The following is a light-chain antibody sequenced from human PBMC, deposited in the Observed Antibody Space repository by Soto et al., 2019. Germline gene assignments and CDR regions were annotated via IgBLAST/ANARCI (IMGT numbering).Light chain of an antibody. V-gene: IGKV3-20*01. CDR2: GAS. CDR1: QSVSSSY. Sequence: EIVLTQSPGTLSLSPGERATLSCRASQSVSSSYLAWYQQKPGQAPRLLIYGASSRATGIPDRFSGSGSGTDFTLTISRLEPDDFAVYYCQQYGSSPLFTFGPETKVDIK. J-gene: IGKJ3*01. CDR3: QQYGSSPLFT.